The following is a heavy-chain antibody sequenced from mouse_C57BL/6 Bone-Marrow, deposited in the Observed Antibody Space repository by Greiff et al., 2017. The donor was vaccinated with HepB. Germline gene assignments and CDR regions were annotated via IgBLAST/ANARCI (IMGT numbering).Heavy chain of an antibody. CDR1: GYSFTGYY. J-gene: IGHJ1*03. CDR3: ARSRYYGSSRYWYFDV. Sequence: VQLKESGPELVKPGASVKISCKASGYSFTGYYMNWVKQSPEKSLEWIGEINPSTGGTTYNQKFKAKATLTVDKSSSTAYMQLKSLTSEDSAVYYCARSRYYGSSRYWYFDVWGTGTTVTVSS. V-gene: IGHV1-42*01. D-gene: IGHD1-1*01. CDR2: INPSTGGT.